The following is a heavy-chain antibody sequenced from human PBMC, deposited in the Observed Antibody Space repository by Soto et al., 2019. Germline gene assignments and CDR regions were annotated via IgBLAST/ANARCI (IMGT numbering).Heavy chain of an antibody. CDR2: ISYDGSNK. CDR3: ARGNYDFWSGYPISYFDY. V-gene: IGHV3-30-3*01. CDR1: GFTFSSYA. J-gene: IGHJ4*02. Sequence: GGSLRLSCAASGFTFSSYAMHWVRQAPGKGLEWVAVISYDGSNKYYADSVKGRFTISRDNSKNTLYLQMNSLRAEDTAVYYCARGNYDFWSGYPISYFDYWGQGTLVTVSS. D-gene: IGHD3-3*01.